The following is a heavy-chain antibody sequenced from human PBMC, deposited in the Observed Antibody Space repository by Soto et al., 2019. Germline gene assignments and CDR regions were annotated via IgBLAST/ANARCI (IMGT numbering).Heavy chain of an antibody. D-gene: IGHD1-26*01. CDR2: INGGNGNT. CDR1: GYTFTGYA. CDR3: AKESGSYPEYYFQS. J-gene: IGHJ4*02. V-gene: IGHV1-3*01. Sequence: ASVKVSCKASGYTFTGYAMHWVRQAPGQRLEWMGWINGGNGNTKYSQKLQGRVIITRETAASTAYMELSSLRSEDTAVYYCAKESGSYPEYYFQSWGKGNMVTVSS.